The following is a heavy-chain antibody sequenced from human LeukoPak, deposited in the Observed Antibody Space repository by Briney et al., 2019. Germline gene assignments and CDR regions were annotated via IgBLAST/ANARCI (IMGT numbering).Heavy chain of an antibody. V-gene: IGHV4-34*01. CDR2: INHSGST. CDR1: GGSFSGYY. J-gene: IGHJ5*02. D-gene: IGHD2-15*01. CDR3: ARAQPGIVVVVAATRLLSWFDP. Sequence: SSETLSLTCVVYGGSFSGYYWSWIRQPPGKGLEWIGKINHSGSTNYNPSLKSRVTISVDTSKNQFSLKLSSVTAADTAVYYCARAQPGIVVVVAATRLLSWFDPWGQGTLVTVSS.